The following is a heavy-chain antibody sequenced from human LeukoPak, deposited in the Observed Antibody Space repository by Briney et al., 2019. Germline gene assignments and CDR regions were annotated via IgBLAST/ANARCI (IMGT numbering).Heavy chain of an antibody. D-gene: IGHD1-26*01. CDR1: GGSISSYY. Sequence: SETLSLTCTVSGGSISSYYWSWIRQPAGKGLEWIGRIYTSGSTNYNPSLRSRVTISVDKSKNQFSLKLSSVTAADTAVYYCAREAGATAGYFDYWGQGTLVTVSS. CDR2: IYTSGST. J-gene: IGHJ4*02. CDR3: AREAGATAGYFDY. V-gene: IGHV4-4*07.